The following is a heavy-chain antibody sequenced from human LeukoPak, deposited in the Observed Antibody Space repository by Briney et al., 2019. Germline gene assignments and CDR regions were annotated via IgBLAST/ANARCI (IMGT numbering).Heavy chain of an antibody. Sequence: GGSLRLSCAASGFTVSNNYTSWVRQAPGKGLEWVSVIYSDDIGGYTYYSDSVKGRFTISRDNSKNTLNLQMNSLRDEDTAVYYCARDPNYYNYGMDVWGQGTMVTVSS. CDR1: GFTVSNNY. V-gene: IGHV3-66*01. CDR3: ARDPNYYNYGMDV. CDR2: IYSDDIGGYT. J-gene: IGHJ6*02.